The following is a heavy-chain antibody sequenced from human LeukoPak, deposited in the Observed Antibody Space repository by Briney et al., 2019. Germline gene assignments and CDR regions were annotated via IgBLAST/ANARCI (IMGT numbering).Heavy chain of an antibody. J-gene: IGHJ4*02. CDR2: IYHSGRT. CDR1: GYSISSGYY. CDR3: ARERFGEFS. V-gene: IGHV4-38-2*02. D-gene: IGHD3-10*01. Sequence: PSETLSLTCTVSGYSISSGYYWGWIRQPPGKGLEWIGSIYHSGRTFYNPSLKSRVTISVDTSKNQFSLKLSSVTAADTAVYYCARERFGEFSWGQGTLVTVSS.